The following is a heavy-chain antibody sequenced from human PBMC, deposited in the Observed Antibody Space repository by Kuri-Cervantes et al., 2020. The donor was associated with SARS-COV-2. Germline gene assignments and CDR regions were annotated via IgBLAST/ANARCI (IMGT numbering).Heavy chain of an antibody. D-gene: IGHD4-23*01. Sequence: ASVKVSCKASGYTFTGYYMHWVRQAPGQGLEWMGWINPNSGGTTYAQKFQGRVTMTRDTSISTAYMELSRLRSDDTAVYYCARDLRNTVVTPNYYYYYYMDVWGKGTTVTVSS. CDR1: GYTFTGYY. CDR2: INPNSGGT. CDR3: ARDLRNTVVTPNYYYYYYMDV. V-gene: IGHV1-2*02. J-gene: IGHJ6*03.